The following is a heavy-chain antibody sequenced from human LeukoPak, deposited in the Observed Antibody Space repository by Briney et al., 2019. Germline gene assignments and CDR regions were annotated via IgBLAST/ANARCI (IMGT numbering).Heavy chain of an antibody. V-gene: IGHV4-34*01. CDR3: ARDYYDFWSGYSVNDAFDI. D-gene: IGHD3-3*01. Sequence: SETLSLTCAVSGGSFSGYYWSWIRQPPGKGLEWIGEINHSGSTNYNPSLKSRVTISVDTSKNQFSLKLSSVTAADTAVYYCARDYYDFWSGYSVNDAFDIWGQGTMVTVSS. J-gene: IGHJ3*02. CDR2: INHSGST. CDR1: GGSFSGYY.